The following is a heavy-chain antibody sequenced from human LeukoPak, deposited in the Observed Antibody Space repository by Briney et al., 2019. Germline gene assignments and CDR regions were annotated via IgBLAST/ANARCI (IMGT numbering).Heavy chain of an antibody. D-gene: IGHD3-22*01. CDR1: GGSISSYC. CDR3: ARAGYYYDSSGYHSPYYFDY. J-gene: IGHJ4*02. V-gene: IGHV4-59*08. Sequence: SETLSLTCTVSGGSISSYCWSWIRQPPGKGLEWIGYIYYSGSTYYNPSPKSRVTISVDTSKNQFSLKLSSVTAADTAVYYCARAGYYYDSSGYHSPYYFDYWGQGTLVTVSS. CDR2: IYYSGST.